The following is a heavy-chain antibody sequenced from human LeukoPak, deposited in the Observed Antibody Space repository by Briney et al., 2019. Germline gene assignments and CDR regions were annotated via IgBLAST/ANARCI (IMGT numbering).Heavy chain of an antibody. CDR2: IYGGGST. CDR1: GFTVSNNY. V-gene: IGHV3-53*01. CDR3: ARRDDHNGRDY. D-gene: IGHD5-24*01. Sequence: GGSLRLSCVVSGFTVSNNYMSWVRQAPRKGLEWVSLIYGGGSTYYADSVKGRFTISRDNSKNTVYLQMNSLRAEDTAMYYCARRDDHNGRDYWGQGTLVTVSS. J-gene: IGHJ4*02.